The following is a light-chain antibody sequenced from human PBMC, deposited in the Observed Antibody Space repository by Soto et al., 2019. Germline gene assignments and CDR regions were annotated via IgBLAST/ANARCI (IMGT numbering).Light chain of an antibody. Sequence: DIQMTQSPSSLSSSVGDIFTITCQASQDITNYLNWCQQKPGKAPNLLIYDASNLETGVPSRLSGSESGTDFTFTISSLQPEDIATYKYHSLPFLTFGGGTKVDIK. CDR3: HSLPFLT. V-gene: IGKV1-33*01. J-gene: IGKJ4*01. CDR1: QDITNY. CDR2: DAS.